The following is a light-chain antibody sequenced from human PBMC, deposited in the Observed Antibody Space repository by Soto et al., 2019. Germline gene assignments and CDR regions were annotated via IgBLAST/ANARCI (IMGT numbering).Light chain of an antibody. CDR1: SSNIGSKT. CDR2: SSN. J-gene: IGLJ2*01. Sequence: QSVLTQPPSASGTPGQRVTISCSGSSSNIGSKTVSWYQQLPGTAPKLLMYSSNQRPSGVPDRFSGSKSGTSASLAISGLQSEDEADYYCAAWDDSLNGPVFGGGTKVTVL. V-gene: IGLV1-44*01. CDR3: AAWDDSLNGPV.